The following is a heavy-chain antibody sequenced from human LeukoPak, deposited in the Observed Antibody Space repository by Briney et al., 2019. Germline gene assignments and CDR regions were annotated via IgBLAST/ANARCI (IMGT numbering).Heavy chain of an antibody. V-gene: IGHV3-23*01. J-gene: IGHJ4*02. D-gene: IGHD3-22*01. CDR3: AKDPPLYYYDSSGYYFDY. Sequence: GGSLRLSCAASGFTFSTYAMSWVRQAPGKGLEWVSLITGSADNTYYADSVRGRFTISRDNSKNTLYLQMNSLRAEDTAVYYCAKDPPLYYYDSSGYYFDYWGQGTLVTVSS. CDR1: GFTFSTYA. CDR2: ITGSADNT.